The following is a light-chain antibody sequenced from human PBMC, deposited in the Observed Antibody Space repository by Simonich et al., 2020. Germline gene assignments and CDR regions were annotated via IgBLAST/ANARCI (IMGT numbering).Light chain of an antibody. CDR3: QQYYSTPPYT. V-gene: IGKV4-1*01. CDR1: QSVLYSYNNKNY. Sequence: DIVMTQSPDSLAVSLGERATINCKSSQSVLYSYNNKNYLAWYQQKPGQPPKLLIYWAPTRGSGVPDRFSGSGSGTDFTLTISSLQAEDVAVYYCQQYYSTPPYTFGQGTKLEIK. CDR2: WAP. J-gene: IGKJ2*01.